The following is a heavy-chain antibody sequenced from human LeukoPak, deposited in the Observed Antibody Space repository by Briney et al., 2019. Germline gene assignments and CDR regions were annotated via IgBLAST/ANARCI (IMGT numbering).Heavy chain of an antibody. CDR1: GGSISITSYY. D-gene: IGHD6-13*01. Sequence: SETLSLTCTVSGGSISITSYYWGWIRQPPGKGLEWIGSMYSSGSTYYNPSLKSRVTISVDTSKNQFSLKLSSVTAADTAVYYCARDPGHSSWYYYNIGWFDPWGQGTLVTVSS. CDR2: MYSSGST. CDR3: ARDPGHSSWYYYNIGWFDP. V-gene: IGHV4-39*07. J-gene: IGHJ5*02.